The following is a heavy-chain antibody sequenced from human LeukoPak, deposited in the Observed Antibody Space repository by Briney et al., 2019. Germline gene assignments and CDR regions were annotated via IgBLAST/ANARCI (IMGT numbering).Heavy chain of an antibody. Sequence: PSETLSLTCTVSGDSISSSSSYWGWIRQPPGKGLEWIGSIYYSGNTYYNTSLKSRVTISVDTSKNQFSLKLNSVTAADTAVYFCAKEGKTRNWNYSQAKPVYWGQGTLVTVSS. J-gene: IGHJ4*02. CDR2: IYYSGNT. V-gene: IGHV4-39*02. CDR1: GDSISSSSSY. D-gene: IGHD1-7*01. CDR3: AKEGKTRNWNYSQAKPVY.